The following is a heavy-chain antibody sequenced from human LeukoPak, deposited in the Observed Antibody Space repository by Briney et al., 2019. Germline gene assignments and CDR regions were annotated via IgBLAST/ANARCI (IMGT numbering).Heavy chain of an antibody. Sequence: GGSLRLSCAASGFTFSSYAMHWVRQAPGKGLEWVAVISYDGSNKYYADSVKGRFTISRDNSKNTLYLQMSSLRAEDTAVYYCVKDQEKWLGRYGMDVWGQGTTVTVSS. CDR3: VKDQEKWLGRYGMDV. CDR2: ISYDGSNK. D-gene: IGHD6-19*01. J-gene: IGHJ6*02. CDR1: GFTFSSYA. V-gene: IGHV3-30*14.